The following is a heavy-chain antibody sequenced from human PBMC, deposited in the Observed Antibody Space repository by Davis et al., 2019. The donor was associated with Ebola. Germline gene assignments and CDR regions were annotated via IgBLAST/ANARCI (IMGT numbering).Heavy chain of an antibody. J-gene: IGHJ2*01. D-gene: IGHD5-12*01. CDR2: IIPIFGTA. CDR1: GGTFSSYA. V-gene: IGHV1-69*06. CDR3: ARDYGEIVATWLGWYFDL. Sequence: AASVKVSCKASGGTFSSYAISWVRQAPGQGLEWMGGIIPIFGTANYAQKFQGRVTITADKSTSTAYMELSSLRSEDTAVYYCARDYGEIVATWLGWYFDLWGRGTLVTVSS.